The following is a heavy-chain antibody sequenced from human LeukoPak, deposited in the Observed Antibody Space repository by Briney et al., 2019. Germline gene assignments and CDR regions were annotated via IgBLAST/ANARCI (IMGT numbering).Heavy chain of an antibody. CDR1: GYSFTSYW. J-gene: IGHJ4*02. D-gene: IGHD1-7*01. Sequence: GASVKISCKGSGYSFTSYWIGWVRQMPGKGLEWMGIIYPGDSDTRYSPSFQGQVTISADKSISTAYLQWSSLKASDTAMYYCARHRGGKLETGTTWLYDYWGQGTLVTVSS. CDR2: IYPGDSDT. CDR3: ARHRGGKLETGTTWLYDY. V-gene: IGHV5-51*01.